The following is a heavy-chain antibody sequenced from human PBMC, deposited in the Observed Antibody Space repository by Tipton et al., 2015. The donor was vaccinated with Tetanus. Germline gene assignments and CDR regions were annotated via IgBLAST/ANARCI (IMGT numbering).Heavy chain of an antibody. CDR2: IWYDGSNE. CDR1: GFTFSSHW. D-gene: IGHD5-24*01. Sequence: SLRLSCAASGFTFSSHWMNWVRQAPGKGLERVALIWYDGSNENYAQSVRGRFTIPRDNSKSTVFLQMNSLRAEDTAVYYCARRTNSGHVYNPLDLWGQGTMVTISS. CDR3: ARRTNSGHVYNPLDL. J-gene: IGHJ3*01. V-gene: IGHV3-33*08.